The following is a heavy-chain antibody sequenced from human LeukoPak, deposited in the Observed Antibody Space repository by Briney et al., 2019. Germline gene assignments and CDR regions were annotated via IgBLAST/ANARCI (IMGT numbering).Heavy chain of an antibody. CDR2: IYYSGST. V-gene: IGHV4-59*01. CDR3: ARGVTMVRGVTSNWFDP. Sequence: PSETLSLTCTVSGGSISSYYWSWIRQPPGKGLEWIGYIYYSGSTNYNPSLKSRVTISVDTSKNQFSLKLSSVPAADTAVYYCARGVTMVRGVTSNWFDPWGQGTLVTVSS. D-gene: IGHD3-10*01. J-gene: IGHJ5*02. CDR1: GGSISSYY.